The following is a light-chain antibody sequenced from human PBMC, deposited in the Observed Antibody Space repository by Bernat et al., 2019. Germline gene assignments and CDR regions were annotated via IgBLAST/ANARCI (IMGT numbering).Light chain of an antibody. CDR1: QDISDY. J-gene: IGKJ2*03. CDR2: TAS. CDR3: LQGYSMPFS. V-gene: IGKV1-17*01. Sequence: LSETIGDRVTITCRASQDISDYLSWYQQKPGEAPKLLISTASSLQSGVPSRFIGSGSGTAFTLTISSLQPEDFATSNCLQGYSMPFSVGQGT.